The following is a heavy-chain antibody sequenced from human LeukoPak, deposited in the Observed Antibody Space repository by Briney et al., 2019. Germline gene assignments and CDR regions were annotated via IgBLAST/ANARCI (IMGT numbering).Heavy chain of an antibody. CDR3: VRGGPLSGDSPPFDY. CDR1: GFTFSFSSYA. J-gene: IGHJ4*02. CDR2: ISYDESKK. Sequence: GGSLRLSCAASGFTFSFSSYAVNWVRQAPGKGLEWVAVISYDESKKYYADSVKGRFTISRDNSKNTLYLQMNSLRPEDTAVYYCVRGGPLSGDSPPFDYWGQGTLVTVSS. V-gene: IGHV3-30-3*01. D-gene: IGHD7-27*01.